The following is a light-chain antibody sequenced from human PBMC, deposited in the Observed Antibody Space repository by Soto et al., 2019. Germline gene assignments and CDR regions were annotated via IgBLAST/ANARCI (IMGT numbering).Light chain of an antibody. Sequence: EIVMTQSPATLSVSPGETATLSCRASQSVSSSLAWYQQKPGQAPRLLISDASTRTAGLPARFSGSGSGTEFTLTFSSFQSEDFAVYVCQQANNWPNTFGRGTKVEMK. J-gene: IGKJ1*01. CDR2: DAS. V-gene: IGKV3-15*01. CDR3: QQANNWPNT. CDR1: QSVSSS.